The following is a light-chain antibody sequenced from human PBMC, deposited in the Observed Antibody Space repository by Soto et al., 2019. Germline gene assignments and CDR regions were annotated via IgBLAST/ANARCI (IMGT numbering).Light chain of an antibody. CDR1: QSVLYSSNNKNY. Sequence: DIVMTQSPDSLAVSLGERATINCKSSQSVLYSSNNKNYLARYQHKPGQPPKLLIYWASTRESGVPDRFSGSGSGTDFTLTISSLQAEDVAVYYCQQYYSTLLTFGGGTKVEIK. CDR3: QQYYSTLLT. CDR2: WAS. J-gene: IGKJ4*01. V-gene: IGKV4-1*01.